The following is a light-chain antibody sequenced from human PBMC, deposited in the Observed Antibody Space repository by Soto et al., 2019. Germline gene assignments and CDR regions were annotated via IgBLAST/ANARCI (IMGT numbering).Light chain of an antibody. CDR2: RAS. V-gene: IGKV1-5*03. Sequence: DIQMTQSPSTLSASVGDRVTITCRASQSISTWLAWYQQKPGKAPKLLIYRASSLESGVPSRFSGSGSGTEFTLTISSLQPDDSGLYYCQEYKDWTFGQGTKVEIK. J-gene: IGKJ1*01. CDR3: QEYKDWT. CDR1: QSISTW.